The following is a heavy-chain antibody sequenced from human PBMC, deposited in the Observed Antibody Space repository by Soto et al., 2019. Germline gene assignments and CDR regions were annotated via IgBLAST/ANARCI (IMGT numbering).Heavy chain of an antibody. CDR1: GFXFSNAW. D-gene: IGHD3-9*01. CDR2: IKSKTDGGTT. J-gene: IGHJ6*02. CDR3: TTNYDILTGYYMGYYGMAV. Sequence: PGGSLXLSCAASGFXFSNAWMNWVRQAPGKGLEWVGRIKSKTDGGTTDYAAPVKGRFTISRDDSKNTLYLQMNSLKTEDTAVYYCTTNYDILTGYYMGYYGMAVWGQGTTVTVSS. V-gene: IGHV3-15*07.